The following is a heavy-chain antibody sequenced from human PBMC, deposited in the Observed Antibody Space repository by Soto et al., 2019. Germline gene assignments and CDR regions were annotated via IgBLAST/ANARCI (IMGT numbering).Heavy chain of an antibody. CDR3: ARAPRDAIPDY. V-gene: IGHV4-59*01. Sequence: PWETLSLTCTVSNGSISNYYWTWIRQPPGKGLEWIGFVHYSGSTNYNPSLKSRVTISLHTSKNQFSLKLSSVTTADTAVYYCARAPRDAIPDYWGQGTLVTVSS. CDR2: VHYSGST. D-gene: IGHD2-2*01. CDR1: NGSISNYY. J-gene: IGHJ4*02.